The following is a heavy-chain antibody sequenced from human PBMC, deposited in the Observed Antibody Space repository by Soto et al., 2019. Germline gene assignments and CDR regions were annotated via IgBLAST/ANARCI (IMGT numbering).Heavy chain of an antibody. V-gene: IGHV3-30*18. D-gene: IGHD6-13*01. CDR2: ISYDRSNK. Sequence: VQLVEAGGGVVQPGRSLRLSCAASGFTFSSYGMHWVRQAPGKGLEWVAVISYDRSNKYYADSVKGRFTISRDTSKNTLYLQMNSLRAEDTAVYYCAKDGEVAAAGTLYYGMDGWGQGTTVTVS. CDR1: GFTFSSYG. CDR3: AKDGEVAAAGTLYYGMDG. J-gene: IGHJ6*02.